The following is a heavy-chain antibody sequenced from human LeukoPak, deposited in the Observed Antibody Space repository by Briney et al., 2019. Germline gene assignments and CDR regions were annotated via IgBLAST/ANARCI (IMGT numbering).Heavy chain of an antibody. J-gene: IGHJ3*02. V-gene: IGHV4-61*02. Sequence: SEALSLTCTVSGDSISSGDYYWSWIRQPAGKGLEWIGRISSSGSTNYNPSLKSRVTISVDTSKNQFSLKLSSVTAADTAVYFCARGPYSYDSSGAFDIWGQGTMVTVSS. D-gene: IGHD3-22*01. CDR1: GDSISSGDYY. CDR3: ARGPYSYDSSGAFDI. CDR2: ISSSGST.